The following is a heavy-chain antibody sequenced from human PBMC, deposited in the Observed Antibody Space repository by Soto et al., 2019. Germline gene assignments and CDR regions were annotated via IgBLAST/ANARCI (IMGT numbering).Heavy chain of an antibody. CDR1: VFTFNTYG. J-gene: IGHJ4*02. V-gene: IGHV3-23*01. Sequence: GGSLSLSCATSVFTFNTYGMAWFCQGAGKGLAWVSAILGTGDRVSYVDSVKGRFTISRDNSKNTLYLQMNSLRADDTAIYYCAKYFNTGTSSTYDSWGQGTLVTAPQ. CDR3: AKYFNTGTSSTYDS. D-gene: IGHD1-7*01. CDR2: ILGTGDRV.